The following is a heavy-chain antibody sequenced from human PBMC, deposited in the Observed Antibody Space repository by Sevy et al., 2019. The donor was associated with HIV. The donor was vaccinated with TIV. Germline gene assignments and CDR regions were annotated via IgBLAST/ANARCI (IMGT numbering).Heavy chain of an antibody. CDR3: ARGGSSWLEIGWFDP. CDR2: LYYSGST. CDR1: GGSISSYY. V-gene: IGHV4-59*12. J-gene: IGHJ5*02. D-gene: IGHD6-13*01. Sequence: SETLSLTCTVSGGSISSYYWSWIRQPPGKGLEWIGYLYYSGSTNYNPSLRSRVIMSVDTSKNQFSLKLSSVTAADTAVYYCARGGSSWLEIGWFDPWGQGTLVTVSS.